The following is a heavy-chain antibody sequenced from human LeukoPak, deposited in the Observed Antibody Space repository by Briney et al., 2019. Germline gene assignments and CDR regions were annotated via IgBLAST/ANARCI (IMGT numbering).Heavy chain of an antibody. CDR3: ARGDYYGSGSYYTFDY. Sequence: SETLSLTCTVSGGSISSYYWSWIRQPAGKGLEGIGRIYTSGSTNYNPSLKSRVTMSVDTSKNQFSLKLSSVTAADTAVYYCARGDYYGSGSYYTFDYWGQGTLVTVSS. V-gene: IGHV4-4*07. J-gene: IGHJ4*02. CDR2: IYTSGST. D-gene: IGHD3-10*01. CDR1: GGSISSYY.